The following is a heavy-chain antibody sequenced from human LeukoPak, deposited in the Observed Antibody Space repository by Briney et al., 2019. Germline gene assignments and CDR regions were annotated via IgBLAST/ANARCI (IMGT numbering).Heavy chain of an antibody. CDR2: ISHRGST. CDR1: GGSFTGYY. V-gene: IGHV4-34*01. J-gene: IGHJ5*02. Sequence: SETLSLTCAVYGGSFTGYYWSWIRQPPGKGLEWIGEISHRGSTNYNPSLKSRVTISVYTSKNQFSLKLSSVTAADTAVYYCARGYSYGSPFDPWGQGTLVTVSS. D-gene: IGHD5-18*01. CDR3: ARGYSYGSPFDP.